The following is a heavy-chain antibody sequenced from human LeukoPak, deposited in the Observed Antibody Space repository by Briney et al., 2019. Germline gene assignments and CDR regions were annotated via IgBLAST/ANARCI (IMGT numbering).Heavy chain of an antibody. CDR2: INTAGNLI. Sequence: GGSLRLSCVASAFTFKTYTLNWVRQTPGKGLEWVSYINTAGNLINYADSVRGRFTISGDNAKNSLYLYMNSLTPEDTAVYYCARTVEGHFDFRGQGTLVTVSS. CDR1: AFTFKTYT. D-gene: IGHD5-24*01. V-gene: IGHV3-21*01. J-gene: IGHJ4*02. CDR3: ARTVEGHFDF.